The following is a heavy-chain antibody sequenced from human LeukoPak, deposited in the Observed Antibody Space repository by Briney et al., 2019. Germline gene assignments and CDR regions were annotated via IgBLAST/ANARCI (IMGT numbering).Heavy chain of an antibody. Sequence: SQTLSLTCTVSGGSISSGGYHWCWIRQHPGKGLEWIGYIYYSGTTSYNPSLKSRVTISVGTSKKKFSLKVSSVTVADTAVYYCARLGYSYYPNWFYPWGQGTLVTVSS. J-gene: IGHJ5*02. CDR3: ARLGYSYYPNWFYP. CDR1: GGSISSGGYH. V-gene: IGHV4-31*03. CDR2: IYYSGTT. D-gene: IGHD4-11*01.